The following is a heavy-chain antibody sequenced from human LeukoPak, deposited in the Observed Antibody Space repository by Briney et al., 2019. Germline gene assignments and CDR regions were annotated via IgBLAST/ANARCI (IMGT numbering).Heavy chain of an antibody. CDR3: ASIYCSGGSCYSGSGWFDP. CDR2: IYYSGST. D-gene: IGHD2-15*01. Sequence: SETLSLTCTVSGGSISSSSYYWGWIRQPPGKGLEWIGSIYYSGSTYYNPSLKSRVTISVDTSKNQFSLKLSSVTAADTAVYYCASIYCSGGSCYSGSGWFDPWGQGTLVTVSS. V-gene: IGHV4-39*07. CDR1: GGSISSSSYY. J-gene: IGHJ5*02.